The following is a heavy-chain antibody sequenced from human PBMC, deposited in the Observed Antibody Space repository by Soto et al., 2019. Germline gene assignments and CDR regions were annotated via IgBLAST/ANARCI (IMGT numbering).Heavy chain of an antibody. D-gene: IGHD6-6*01. CDR1: GFTFSSYS. CDR2: ISGSGGST. CDR3: AKSRGTYSSSKQASNWFDP. V-gene: IGHV3-23*01. J-gene: IGHJ5*02. Sequence: GGSLRLSCAASGFTFSSYSMRWVRQSPGKGLAGVSAISGSGGSTYYADSVKGRFTISRDNSKNTLYLQMNSLRAEDTAVYYCAKSRGTYSSSKQASNWFDPWGQGTLVTVSS.